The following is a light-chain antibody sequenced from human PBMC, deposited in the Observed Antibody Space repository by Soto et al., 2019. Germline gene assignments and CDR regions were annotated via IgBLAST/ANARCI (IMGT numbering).Light chain of an antibody. CDR3: SSYIGVITTLVV. CDR1: SSDVGRYNY. V-gene: IGLV2-14*01. CDR2: AVN. Sequence: QSVLTQPASVSGSPGQSITISCTGTSSDVGRYNYVSWYQHHPGKAPKLMIYAVNNRPSGVSDRFSGFKSGNTASLTISGLQAEDEADYYCSSYIGVITTLVVFGGGTKVTVL. J-gene: IGLJ2*01.